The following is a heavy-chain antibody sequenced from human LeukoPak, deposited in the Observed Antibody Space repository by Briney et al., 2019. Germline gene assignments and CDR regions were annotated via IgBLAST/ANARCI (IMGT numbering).Heavy chain of an antibody. V-gene: IGHV3-74*01. CDR3: ARDEPTVTTGPPVGS. Sequence: GGSLRLSCAASGFSFRTSWMHWVRQAPGKGLVWVSRINDDGTIISYEDPVKGRFTITRDNAKNTLYLQMNSLRVEDTAVYYCARDEPTVTTGPPVGSWGQGTLVTVSS. D-gene: IGHD4-17*01. CDR2: INDDGTII. J-gene: IGHJ4*02. CDR1: GFSFRTSW.